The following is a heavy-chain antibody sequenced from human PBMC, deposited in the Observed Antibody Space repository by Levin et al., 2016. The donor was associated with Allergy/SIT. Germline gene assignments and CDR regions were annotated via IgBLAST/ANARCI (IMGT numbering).Heavy chain of an antibody. V-gene: IGHV1-2*02. CDR3: ARKDRNDYVWGSYRYLDY. Sequence: ASVKVSCKASGYTFTGYYMHWVRQAPGQGLEWMGWINPNSGGTNYAQKFQGRVTMTRDTSISTAYMELSRLRSDDTAVYYCARKDRNDYVWGSYRYLDYWGQGTLVTVSS. CDR2: INPNSGGT. D-gene: IGHD3-16*02. CDR1: GYTFTGYY. J-gene: IGHJ4*02.